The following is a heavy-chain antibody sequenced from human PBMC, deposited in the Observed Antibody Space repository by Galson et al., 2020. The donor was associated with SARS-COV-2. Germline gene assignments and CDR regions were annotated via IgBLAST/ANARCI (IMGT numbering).Heavy chain of an antibody. CDR1: GGSISSYY. Sequence: SQTLSLTCTVSGGSISSYYWSWIRQPPGKGLEWIGYIYYSGRTNYNPSLKSRVTISVDTSKNQFSLKLSSVTAADTAVYYCARHETVITILSSPAEYFQHWGQGTLVTVSS. CDR2: IYYSGRT. CDR3: ARHETVITILSSPAEYFQH. J-gene: IGHJ1*01. D-gene: IGHD3-22*01. V-gene: IGHV4-59*08.